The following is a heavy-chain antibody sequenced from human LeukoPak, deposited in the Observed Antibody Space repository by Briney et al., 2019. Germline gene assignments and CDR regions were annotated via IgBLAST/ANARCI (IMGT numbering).Heavy chain of an antibody. CDR2: IKSKTDGGTT. V-gene: IGHV3-15*01. D-gene: IGHD3-10*01. CDR3: STDQGYGSGSYYWFDP. J-gene: IGHJ5*02. Sequence: GGSLRLSCAASGFTFSNAWTSWVRQAPGKGLEWVGRIKSKTDGGTTDYAAPVKGRFTISRDDSKNTLYLQMNSLKTEDTAVYYCSTDQGYGSGSYYWFDPWGQGTLVTVSS. CDR1: GFTFSNAW.